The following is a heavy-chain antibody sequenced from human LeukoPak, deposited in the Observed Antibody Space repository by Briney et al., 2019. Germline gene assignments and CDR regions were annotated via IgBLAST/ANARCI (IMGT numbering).Heavy chain of an antibody. CDR2: INHSGST. Sequence: PSETLSLTCAVYGGSFSGYYWSWIRQPPGKGLEWIGEINHSGSTNYNPSLKSRVTISVDTSKNQFSLKLSSVTAADTAVYYCARYSIRGSYYYMDVWGKGTTVTVSS. CDR1: GGSFSGYY. D-gene: IGHD6-13*01. J-gene: IGHJ6*03. V-gene: IGHV4-34*01. CDR3: ARYSIRGSYYYMDV.